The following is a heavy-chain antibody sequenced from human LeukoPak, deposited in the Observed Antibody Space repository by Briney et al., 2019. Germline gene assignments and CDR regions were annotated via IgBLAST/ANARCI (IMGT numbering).Heavy chain of an antibody. CDR1: GYTCTSYY. CDR2: INPHSGRT. J-gene: IGHJ4*02. V-gene: IGHV1-2*02. CDR3: ARFSSTYYYFDS. Sequence: ASVKVSCKASGYTCTSYYLHWIRQAPGQGFEWLGWINPHSGRTKYAQKFQGRVSMTRDKSIDTAYIEVSSLRLDDAAIYYCARFSSTYYYFDSWGPGTLVTVSS. D-gene: IGHD6-13*01.